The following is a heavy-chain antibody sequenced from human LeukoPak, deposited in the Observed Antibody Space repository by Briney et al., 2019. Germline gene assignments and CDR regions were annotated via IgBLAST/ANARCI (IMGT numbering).Heavy chain of an antibody. J-gene: IGHJ5*02. V-gene: IGHV4-30-4*08. CDR3: ARNVVVPAAPGWFDP. CDR2: IYYSGST. Sequence: SQTLSLTCTVSGGSISSGDYYWSWIRQPPGKGLEWIGYIYYSGSTYYNPSFKSRVTRSVDTSKNQFSLKLSSVTAADTAVYYCARNVVVPAAPGWFDPWGQGTLVTVSS. D-gene: IGHD2-2*01. CDR1: GGSISSGDYY.